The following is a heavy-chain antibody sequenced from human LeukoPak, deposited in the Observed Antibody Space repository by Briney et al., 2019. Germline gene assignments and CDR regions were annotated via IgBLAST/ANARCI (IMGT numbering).Heavy chain of an antibody. CDR2: INPNSGGT. Sequence: ASVKVSCKASGYSFSGYYIHWLRQAPGQGLEWMGWINPNSGGTNYAQKFQGWVTMTRDTSISTAYMELRSLRSDDTAVYYCARELSYSGSYYDYWGQGTLVTVSS. J-gene: IGHJ4*02. D-gene: IGHD1-26*01. CDR1: GYSFSGYY. V-gene: IGHV1-2*04. CDR3: ARELSYSGSYYDY.